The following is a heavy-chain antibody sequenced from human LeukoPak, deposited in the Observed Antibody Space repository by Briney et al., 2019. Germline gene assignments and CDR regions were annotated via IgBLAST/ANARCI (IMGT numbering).Heavy chain of an antibody. Sequence: GGSLRLSCAASGFTFSSYGMHWVRQAPGKGLEWVAGISYDASYKYYADSVKGRVTISRDNSKNTLDLQMNSLRAEDTAVYYCAKDLTSFLCDDVLTDWTACGAGASDYWGQGYLVTVSS. D-gene: IGHD3-9*01. CDR2: ISYDASYK. CDR3: AKDLTSFLCDDVLTDWTACGAGASDY. V-gene: IGHV3-30*18. J-gene: IGHJ4*02. CDR1: GFTFSSYG.